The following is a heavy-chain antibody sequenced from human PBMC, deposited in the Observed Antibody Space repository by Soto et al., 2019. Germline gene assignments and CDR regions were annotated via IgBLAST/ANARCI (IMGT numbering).Heavy chain of an antibody. CDR2: ISSSSSTI. D-gene: IGHD2-2*02. CDR1: GFTFSSYS. CDR3: ARIRLLYHYYYMDV. J-gene: IGHJ6*03. Sequence: GGSLRLSCAASGFTFSSYSMNWVRQAPGKGLEWVSYISSSSSTIYYADSVKGRFTISRDNAKNSLYLQMNSLRAEDTAVYYCARIRLLYHYYYMDVWGKGTTVTVSS. V-gene: IGHV3-48*01.